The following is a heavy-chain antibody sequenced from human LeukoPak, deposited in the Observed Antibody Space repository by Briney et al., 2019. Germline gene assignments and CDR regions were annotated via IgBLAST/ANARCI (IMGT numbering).Heavy chain of an antibody. Sequence: GGSLRPSCAASGFTFSSYSMNWVRQAPGKGLEWVSYISSSSSTIYYADSVKGRFTISRDNAKNSLYLQMNSLRAEDTAVYYCARNYYGSGSYYSQWGQGTLVTVSS. D-gene: IGHD3-10*01. CDR1: GFTFSSYS. CDR3: ARNYYGSGSYYSQ. CDR2: ISSSSSTI. J-gene: IGHJ4*02. V-gene: IGHV3-48*01.